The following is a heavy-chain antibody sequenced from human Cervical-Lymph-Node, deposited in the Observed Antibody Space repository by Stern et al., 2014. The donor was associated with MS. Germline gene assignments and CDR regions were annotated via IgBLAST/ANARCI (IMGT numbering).Heavy chain of an antibody. CDR1: GFTFTSSA. CDR2: VVVGSANT. J-gene: IGHJ3*02. D-gene: IGHD3-22*01. CDR3: AAKLDYCDNSDSDAFDI. Sequence: VQLVESGAEVKKPGTSVKVSCKASGFTFTSSAVKWVRQARGQGLEWIGWVVVGSANTNYAKKFQERVTITRNTSTSTADMELSSLRFENTAVYDCAAKLDYCDNSDSDAFDIWGQGTMVTVSS. V-gene: IGHV1-58*01.